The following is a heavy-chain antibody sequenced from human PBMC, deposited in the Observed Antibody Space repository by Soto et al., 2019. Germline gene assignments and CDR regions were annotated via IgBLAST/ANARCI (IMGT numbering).Heavy chain of an antibody. CDR1: GFTVSSNY. D-gene: IGHD6-13*01. CDR3: ARGGYSSSWPYAFDY. CDR2: IYSGGST. J-gene: IGHJ4*02. Sequence: PGGSLRLSCAASGFTVSSNYMSWVRQAPGKGLEWVSVIYSGGSTYYADSVKGRFTISRDNSKNTLYLQMNSLRAEDTAVYYCARGGYSSSWPYAFDYWGQGTLVTVSS. V-gene: IGHV3-53*01.